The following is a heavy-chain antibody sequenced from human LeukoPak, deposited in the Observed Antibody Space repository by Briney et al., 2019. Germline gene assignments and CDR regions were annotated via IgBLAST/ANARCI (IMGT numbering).Heavy chain of an antibody. J-gene: IGHJ4*02. Sequence: SETLSLTCAVSGGSISSSNWWSWVRQPPGKGLEWIGEIYHSGSTNYNPSLKSRVTISVDTSKNQFSLKLSSVTAADTAVYYCARDAAAAGHFDYWGQGTLVTVSS. D-gene: IGHD6-13*01. V-gene: IGHV4-4*02. CDR2: IYHSGST. CDR3: ARDAAAAGHFDY. CDR1: GGSISSSNW.